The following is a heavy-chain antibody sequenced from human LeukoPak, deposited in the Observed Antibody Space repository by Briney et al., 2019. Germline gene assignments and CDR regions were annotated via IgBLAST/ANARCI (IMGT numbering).Heavy chain of an antibody. CDR1: GYIFTSYW. V-gene: IGHV5-51*01. Sequence: GESLKISCKGSGYIFTSYWIGWVRQMPGKGLEWMGIIYPGDSDTRYSPSFQGQVTISADKSISTAYLQWSSLKASDTAMYYCARRSGSYYDSSGYYAYWGQGTLVTVSS. J-gene: IGHJ4*02. CDR2: IYPGDSDT. D-gene: IGHD3-22*01. CDR3: ARRSGSYYDSSGYYAY.